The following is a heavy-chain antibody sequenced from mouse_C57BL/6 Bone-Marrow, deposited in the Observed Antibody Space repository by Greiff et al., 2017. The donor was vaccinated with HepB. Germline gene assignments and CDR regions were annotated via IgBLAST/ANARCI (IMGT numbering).Heavy chain of an antibody. CDR2: IWTGGGT. CDR1: GFSLTSYA. V-gene: IGHV2-9-1*01. CDR3: ATAYYSNYVGFDY. J-gene: IGHJ2*01. Sequence: VQLQESGPGLVAPSQSLSITCTVSGFSLTSYALSWVRQPPGKGLEWLGVIWTGGGTNYNSALKSRLSISKDNSKSQVFLKMNSLQTDDTARYYCATAYYSNYVGFDYWGQGTTLTVSS. D-gene: IGHD2-5*01.